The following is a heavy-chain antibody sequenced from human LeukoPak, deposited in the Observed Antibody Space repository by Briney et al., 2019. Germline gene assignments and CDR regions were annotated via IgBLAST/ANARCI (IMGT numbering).Heavy chain of an antibody. Sequence: PSGTLSLTCAVSGGSINSHNWWSWVRQSPGKGLEWIGEIYHSGSTNYNPSLKSRVTISVDKSKNQFSLKLNSVTAADTAVYYCARVRSYYYYMDVWGKGTTVTVSS. CDR1: GGSINSHNW. CDR3: ARVRSYYYYMDV. CDR2: IYHSGST. V-gene: IGHV4-4*02. J-gene: IGHJ6*03.